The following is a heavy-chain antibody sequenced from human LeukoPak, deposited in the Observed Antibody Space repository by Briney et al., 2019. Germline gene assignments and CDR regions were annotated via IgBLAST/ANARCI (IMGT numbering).Heavy chain of an antibody. V-gene: IGHV3-48*03. Sequence: GGSLRLSCAASGFTFSSFEMHWVRQPPGKGLEWVSYISSSDSTIYYADSVKGRFTISRDNAKNSLYLQMNSLRAEDTAVYYCARDYGGSSPFDYWGQGTLVTVSS. CDR1: GFTFSSFE. CDR2: ISSSDSTI. D-gene: IGHD4-23*01. CDR3: ARDYGGSSPFDY. J-gene: IGHJ4*02.